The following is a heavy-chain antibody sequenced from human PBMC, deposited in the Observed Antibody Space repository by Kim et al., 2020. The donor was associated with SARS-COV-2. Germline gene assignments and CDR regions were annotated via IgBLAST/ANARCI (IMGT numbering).Heavy chain of an antibody. CDR2: ISSGGTYT. CDR3: AREAAAGRCIDY. CDR1: GFTFSDYY. Sequence: GGSLRLSCAASGFTFSDYYMTWIRQAPGKGLEWVSHISSGGTYTKYADSVKGRFAISRDNAKSSLFLQMNSLRAEDTAVYYCAREAAAGRCIDYWGLGT. D-gene: IGHD6-13*01. V-gene: IGHV3-11*06. J-gene: IGHJ4*02.